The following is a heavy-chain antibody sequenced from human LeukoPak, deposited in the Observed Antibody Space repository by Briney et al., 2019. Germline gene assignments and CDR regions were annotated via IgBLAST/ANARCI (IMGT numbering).Heavy chain of an antibody. CDR1: GFTFSSYA. D-gene: IGHD6-19*01. Sequence: GGSLRLSCAASGFTFSSYAMSWVRQTPRTGLEWVSGIGDNGGNTYYADSVKGRFTISRDNSRNTLFLQMNSLRAEDTAVYYCAKIPVSYSSGWSNFDYWGQGTLVTVSS. J-gene: IGHJ4*02. V-gene: IGHV3-23*01. CDR2: IGDNGGNT. CDR3: AKIPVSYSSGWSNFDY.